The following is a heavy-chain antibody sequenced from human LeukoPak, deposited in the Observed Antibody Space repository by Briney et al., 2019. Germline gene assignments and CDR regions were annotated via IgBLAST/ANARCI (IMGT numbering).Heavy chain of an antibody. Sequence: GRSLRLSCAASGFTFDDYAMHWVRQAPGKGLEWVSGISWNSGSIGYADSVKGRFTISRDNAKNSLYLQMNSLRAEDTALYYCAKAPVRGVIIGGFDYWGQGTLVTVSS. CDR2: ISWNSGSI. CDR3: AKAPVRGVIIGGFDY. J-gene: IGHJ4*02. CDR1: GFTFDDYA. D-gene: IGHD3-10*01. V-gene: IGHV3-9*01.